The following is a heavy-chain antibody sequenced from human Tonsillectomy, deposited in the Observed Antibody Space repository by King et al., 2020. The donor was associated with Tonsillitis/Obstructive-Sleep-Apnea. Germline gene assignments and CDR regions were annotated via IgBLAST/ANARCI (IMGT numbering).Heavy chain of an antibody. CDR3: ARRDAVVVITFDY. J-gene: IGHJ4*02. CDR2: IYYSGST. CDR1: GGSISSSSYY. V-gene: IGHV4-39*01. Sequence: LQLQESGPGLVKPSEILSLTCTVSGGSISSSSYYWGWIRPPPGKGLEWIGSIYYSGSTYYNPSLKSRVTISVDTSKNQFSLKLSSVTAADTAVYYCARRDAVVVITFDYWGQGTLVTVSS. D-gene: IGHD3-22*01.